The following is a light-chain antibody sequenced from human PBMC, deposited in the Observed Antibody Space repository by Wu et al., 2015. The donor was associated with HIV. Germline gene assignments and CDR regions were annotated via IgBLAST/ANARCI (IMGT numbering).Light chain of an antibody. CDR1: QSVSSNY. V-gene: IGKV3-20*01. Sequence: EIVLTQSPGTLSLSPGERATLSCRASQSVSSNYLAWYQHKPGQAPRLLIYGASSRAAGIPDRFSGGGSGTDFTLTISRLEPEDFAVYYCQQCDNSPYTFGQGTKLDI. CDR3: QQCDNSPYT. CDR2: GAS. J-gene: IGKJ2*01.